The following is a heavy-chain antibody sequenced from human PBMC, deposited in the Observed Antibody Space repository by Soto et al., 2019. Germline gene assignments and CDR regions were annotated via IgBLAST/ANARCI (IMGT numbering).Heavy chain of an antibody. CDR3: ARGPTTEKVDS. V-gene: IGHV4-59*08. Sequence: PSETLSLTCTVSGGSINNYYWSWIRQPPGKGLEWIGYIYYSGTTNYNPSLKSRVTISVDTSKDQFSLKMTSVTAADTAMYYCARGPTTEKVDSWGQGILVTVSS. J-gene: IGHJ4*02. CDR1: GGSINNYY. CDR2: IYYSGTT.